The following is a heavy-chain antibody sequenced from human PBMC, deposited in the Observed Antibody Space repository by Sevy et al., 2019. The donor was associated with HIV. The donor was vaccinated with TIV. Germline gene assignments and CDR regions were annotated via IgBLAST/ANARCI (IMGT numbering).Heavy chain of an antibody. CDR3: VKAPNDYDNSGWAGLEV. D-gene: IGHD3-22*01. CDR2: ISAGGGDK. Sequence: GGSLRLSCATSGFTFSSYAMSWVRQAPGKGLQWVSAISAGGGDKYYAASVKGRFTISRDKSKSTLFLQMNSLRPEDTAVYYCVKAPNDYDNSGWAGLEVWGQGTTVTVSS. V-gene: IGHV3-23*01. CDR1: GFTFSSYA. J-gene: IGHJ6*02.